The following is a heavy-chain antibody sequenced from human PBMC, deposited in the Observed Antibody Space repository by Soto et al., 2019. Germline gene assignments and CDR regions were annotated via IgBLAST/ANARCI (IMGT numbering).Heavy chain of an antibody. CDR1: GFTFSSYS. Sequence: PGGSLRLSCAASGFTFSSYSMNWVRQAPGKGLERVSSISSSSSYIYYADSVKGRFTISRDNAKNSLYLQMNSLRAEDTAVYYCARDLATNYYDFWSGSPVYYGMDVWGQGTTVTVSS. J-gene: IGHJ6*02. V-gene: IGHV3-21*01. CDR2: ISSSSSYI. CDR3: ARDLATNYYDFWSGSPVYYGMDV. D-gene: IGHD3-3*01.